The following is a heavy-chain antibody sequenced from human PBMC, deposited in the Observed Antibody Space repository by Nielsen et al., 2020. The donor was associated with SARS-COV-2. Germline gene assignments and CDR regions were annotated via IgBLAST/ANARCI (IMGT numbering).Heavy chain of an antibody. V-gene: IGHV4-30-2*01. Sequence: LSLTCAVSGGSISSGGYSWSWIRQPPGKGLEWIGYIYHSGSTYYNPSLKSRVTISVDRSKNQFSLKLSSVTAADTAVYYCARGGRSSGWLDYWGQGTLVTVSS. CDR2: IYHSGST. D-gene: IGHD6-19*01. J-gene: IGHJ4*02. CDR3: ARGGRSSGWLDY. CDR1: GGSISSGGYS.